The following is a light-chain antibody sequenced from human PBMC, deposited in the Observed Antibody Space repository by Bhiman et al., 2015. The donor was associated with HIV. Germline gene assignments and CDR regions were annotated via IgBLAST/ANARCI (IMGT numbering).Light chain of an antibody. J-gene: IGLJ1*01. V-gene: IGLV3-1*01. CDR2: EDN. Sequence: SYEVTQPPSVSVSPGQTASITCSGDKLGDKYTCWYQQKPGQSPVLVIYEDNKRPSGIPERFSGSNSGNSATLTISGTQAVDEADYYCQAWDSGTAVFGAGTKVTVL. CDR3: QAWDSGTAV. CDR1: KLGDKY.